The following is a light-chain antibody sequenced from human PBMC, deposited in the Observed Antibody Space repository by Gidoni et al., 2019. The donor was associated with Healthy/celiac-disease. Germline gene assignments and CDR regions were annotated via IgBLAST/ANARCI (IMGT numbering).Light chain of an antibody. Sequence: DIQMTQSPSSLSASVGDRVTITCRASQGISNYLAWYQQKPGKVPKLLIYAASTLHSGVPSRFSGSGSGTDFTLTISSLQPEDVATYYCQKYNSALTFGQGTKVEIK. V-gene: IGKV1-27*01. CDR2: AAS. CDR3: QKYNSALT. CDR1: QGISNY. J-gene: IGKJ1*01.